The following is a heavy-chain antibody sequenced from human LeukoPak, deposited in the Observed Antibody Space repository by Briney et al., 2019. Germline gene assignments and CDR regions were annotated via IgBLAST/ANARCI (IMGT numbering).Heavy chain of an antibody. CDR2: ISYDGSNK. V-gene: IGHV3-30*01. CDR1: GFTFSSYA. J-gene: IGHJ4*02. CDR3: ASSRYSNTYYFDY. Sequence: GRSLRLSCAASGFTFSSYAMHWVRQAPGKGLEWVAVISYDGSNKYYADSVKGRFTISSDNSENTLYLQMNSLRAEDTAVYYCASSRYSNTYYFDYWGQGTLVTVSS. D-gene: IGHD6-13*01.